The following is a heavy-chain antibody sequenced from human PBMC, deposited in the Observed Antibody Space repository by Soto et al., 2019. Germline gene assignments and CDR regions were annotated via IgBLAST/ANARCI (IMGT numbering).Heavy chain of an antibody. D-gene: IGHD1-26*01. CDR1: GFSFSDYY. V-gene: IGHV3-11*01. Sequence: QVQLVESGGGLAKPGGSLRLSCAASGFSFSDYYMSWIRQAPGKGLEWVSLISTSGSSTDYADSVKGRFTISRDNAKNSLSMQMNSLRAEDTAVYYCANLAKNYYHYMDVWGKGNTVTVSS. CDR3: ANLAKNYYHYMDV. CDR2: ISTSGSST. J-gene: IGHJ6*03.